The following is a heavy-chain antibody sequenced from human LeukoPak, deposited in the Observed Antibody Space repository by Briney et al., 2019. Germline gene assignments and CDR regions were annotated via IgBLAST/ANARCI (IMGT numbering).Heavy chain of an antibody. CDR2: ISGSGDNT. D-gene: IGHD6-19*01. CDR1: GFSFSNYW. J-gene: IGHJ4*02. V-gene: IGHV3-23*01. Sequence: AGGSLRLSCAASGFSFSNYWMSWVRQAPGKGLEWVSSISGSGDNTHYAESVKGRFTISRDNSKNTLFLQMNSLRAEDTAVFYCAKRSGYTTGWFFDFWGQGTLVTVSS. CDR3: AKRSGYTTGWFFDF.